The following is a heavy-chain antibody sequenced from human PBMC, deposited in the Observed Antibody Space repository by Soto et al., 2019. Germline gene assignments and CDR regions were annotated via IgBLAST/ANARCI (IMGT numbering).Heavy chain of an antibody. CDR2: VKSKNDGGPT. J-gene: IGHJ4*01. V-gene: IGHV3-15*07. D-gene: IGHD2-8*02. CDR1: GFTFSNAW. Sequence: GGSLRLSCAASGFTFSNAWINWVRQAPGKGLEWVGRVKSKNDGGPTDFAAPVKGRFAISRDDSKNMVYLEMNSLQTEDTAIYYCTTDSYFTGIIVRFDYWGHGTLVTVSS. CDR3: TTDSYFTGIIVRFDY.